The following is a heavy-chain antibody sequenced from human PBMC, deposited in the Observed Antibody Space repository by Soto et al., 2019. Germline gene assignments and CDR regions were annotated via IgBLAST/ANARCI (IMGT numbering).Heavy chain of an antibody. D-gene: IGHD4-17*01. V-gene: IGHV3-9*01. CDR3: AKWDDYGDRKEAFDI. Sequence: DVQLVESGGGLVQPGRSLRLSCAASGFTFDDYAMHWVRQAPGKGLEWVSGISWNSGNIGYADSVKGRFTISRDNAKNSLYLQMNSLRAEDTALYYCAKWDDYGDRKEAFDIWGQGTMVTVSS. CDR2: ISWNSGNI. J-gene: IGHJ3*02. CDR1: GFTFDDYA.